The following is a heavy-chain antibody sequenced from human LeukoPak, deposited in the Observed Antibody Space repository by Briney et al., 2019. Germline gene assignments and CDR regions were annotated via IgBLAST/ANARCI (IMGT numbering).Heavy chain of an antibody. D-gene: IGHD2/OR15-2a*01. CDR2: MNSDVSSA. CDR3: ARENTGISFYFDF. J-gene: IGHJ4*02. Sequence: GGSLRHSCAASGLTFSSYWMHWVRQAPGKGLVWVSRMNSDVSSATHADSVKGRFIISRDSDKNTLYLQMNSLRAEDTAVYYCARENTGISFYFDFWGQGVLVTVAS. CDR1: GLTFSSYW. V-gene: IGHV3-74*01.